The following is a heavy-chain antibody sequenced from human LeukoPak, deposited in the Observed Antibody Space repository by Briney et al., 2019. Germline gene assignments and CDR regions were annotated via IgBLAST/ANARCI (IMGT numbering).Heavy chain of an antibody. CDR1: GFTFSSYA. CDR3: AKDRRGGDFPIITTFDC. Sequence: PGGSLRLSCAASGFTFSSYAMSWVRQAPGKGLERVSAISGSGGSTYYADSVKGRFTISRDNSKNTLYLQMNSLRAEDTAVYYCAKDRRGGDFPIITTFDCWGQGTLVTVSS. CDR2: ISGSGGST. D-gene: IGHD2-21*02. J-gene: IGHJ4*02. V-gene: IGHV3-23*01.